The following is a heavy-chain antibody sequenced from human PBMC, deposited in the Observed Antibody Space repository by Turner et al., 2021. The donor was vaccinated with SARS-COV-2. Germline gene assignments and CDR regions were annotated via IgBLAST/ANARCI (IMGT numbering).Heavy chain of an antibody. CDR1: GFTFSDYY. CDR2: MSSSSSYT. CDR3: AGAYDYLYK. V-gene: IGHV3-11*06. J-gene: IGHJ4*02. D-gene: IGHD3-16*01. Sequence: QVRLVESGGGLVKPGGSLRLSCPAFGFTFSDYYMSWIRQAPGKGLEWFSYMSSSSSYTNYADSVKGRFTISRDNAKNSLYLQMSSLRAEDTAVYYCAGAYDYLYKWGQGTLVTVSS.